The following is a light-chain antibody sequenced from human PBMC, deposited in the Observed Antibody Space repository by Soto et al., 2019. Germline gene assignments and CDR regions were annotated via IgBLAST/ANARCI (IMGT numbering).Light chain of an antibody. CDR3: AARDDSPNGLYV. J-gene: IGLJ1*01. CDR2: SNN. CDR1: SSNIGSNT. Sequence: QSVLTQPPSASGTPGQRVTISCSGSSSNIGSNTVNWYQQLPGTAPKLLIYSNNQRPSGVPDRFSGSKSGTSASLAISGLQSEDEADYYCAARDDSPNGLYVFGTGTKSPS. V-gene: IGLV1-44*01.